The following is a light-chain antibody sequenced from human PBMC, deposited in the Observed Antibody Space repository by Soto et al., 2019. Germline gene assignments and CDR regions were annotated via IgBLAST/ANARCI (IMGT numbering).Light chain of an antibody. Sequence: QLVLTQPPSVSGAPGQRVTISCTGSSSNIGADFDVHWYQHLPGTAPKLLISHNNNRPSGVPDRFSGSKSGTSASQAITGLQADDEAVYYCQSRDSSLSSSWVFGGGTKLTVL. CDR1: SSNIGADFD. J-gene: IGLJ3*02. CDR2: HNN. CDR3: QSRDSSLSSSWV. V-gene: IGLV1-40*01.